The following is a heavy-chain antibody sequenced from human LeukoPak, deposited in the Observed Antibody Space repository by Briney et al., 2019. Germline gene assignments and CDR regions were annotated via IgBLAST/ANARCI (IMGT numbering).Heavy chain of an antibody. Sequence: GGSLRLSCAASGFTFSDYYMSWIRQAPGKGLEWVANIKQDGSENYYVDSVKGRFTISRDNDKNSLYLQMNSLRPEDTAVYYCARDLDYYYDSSGYYLSDFWGQGTLVTVSS. CDR2: IKQDGSEN. D-gene: IGHD3-22*01. CDR3: ARDLDYYYDSSGYYLSDF. V-gene: IGHV3-7*01. CDR1: GFTFSDYY. J-gene: IGHJ4*02.